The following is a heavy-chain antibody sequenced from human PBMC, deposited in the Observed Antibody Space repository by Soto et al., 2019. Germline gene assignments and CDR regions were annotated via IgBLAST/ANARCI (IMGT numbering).Heavy chain of an antibody. V-gene: IGHV3-23*01. D-gene: IGHD3-10*01. CDR1: GSTFNNYA. CDR2: IGVGGDTT. CDR3: AKGRGGSGSLTPRVDF. J-gene: IGHJ4*02. Sequence: EVQLLESGGGWVQPGGSLRLSCAASGSTFNNYAITWVRQAPGKGLEWAPAIGVGGDTTSYADSVKGRFTVSRDGSKNTLYLQMSSLRAEDTALYYCAKGRGGSGSLTPRVDFWGQGTLVTVSS.